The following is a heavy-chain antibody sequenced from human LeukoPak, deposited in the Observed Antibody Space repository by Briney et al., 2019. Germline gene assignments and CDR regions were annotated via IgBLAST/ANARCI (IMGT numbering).Heavy chain of an antibody. V-gene: IGHV4-59*01. Sequence: PSETLSLTCTVSGGSISSYYWSWIRQPPGKGLEWIGYIYYSGSTNYNPSLKSRVTISVDTSKNQFSLKLSSVTAADTAVYYCARATPRVAAATSNWYFDLWGRGTLVTVSS. CDR2: IYYSGST. J-gene: IGHJ2*01. CDR1: GGSISSYY. CDR3: ARATPRVAAATSNWYFDL. D-gene: IGHD6-13*01.